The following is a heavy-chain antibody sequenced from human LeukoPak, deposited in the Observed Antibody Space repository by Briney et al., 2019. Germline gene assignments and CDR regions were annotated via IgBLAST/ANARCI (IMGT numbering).Heavy chain of an antibody. J-gene: IGHJ4*02. Sequence: YYXHWVRQAPGQGLEWMGTVNPSGGSTNYAQKFQGRITMTRDTSTSTVYMEMSSLRSEDTAVYYCARGKTMGDYWGQGTLVTVSS. V-gene: IGHV1-46*01. CDR2: VNPSGGST. D-gene: IGHD4/OR15-4a*01. CDR3: ARGKTMGDY. CDR1: YY.